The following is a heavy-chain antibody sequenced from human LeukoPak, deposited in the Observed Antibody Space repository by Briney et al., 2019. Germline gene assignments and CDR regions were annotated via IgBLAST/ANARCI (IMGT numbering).Heavy chain of an antibody. Sequence: SETLSLTCSVSGDSMSNYRWAWIRQPPGKGLEWIGQVYPSGHIKCNPYLQSRVTMSVDSSKNQFSLKLTSVTSADTAMYYCTTTSGRNTKWGQATLVTVSS. V-gene: IGHV4-59*01. D-gene: IGHD1/OR15-1a*01. CDR1: GDSMSNYR. CDR2: VYPSGHI. J-gene: IGHJ4*02. CDR3: TTTSGRNTK.